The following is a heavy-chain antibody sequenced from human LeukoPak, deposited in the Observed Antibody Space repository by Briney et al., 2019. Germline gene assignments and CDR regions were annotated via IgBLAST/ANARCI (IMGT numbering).Heavy chain of an antibody. V-gene: IGHV3-23*01. CDR3: AKDWTTVVTPKGYYFDS. CDR2: ISTTGGST. J-gene: IGHJ4*02. Sequence: GGSLRLSCAASGFSFNNYAMSWVRQAPGKGLEWVSAISTTGGSTYYADSVKGRFTVSRDNSKNTLSLQMDSLRVEDTALYYCAKDWTTVVTPKGYYFDSWGQGTLVAVSS. CDR1: GFSFNNYA. D-gene: IGHD4-23*01.